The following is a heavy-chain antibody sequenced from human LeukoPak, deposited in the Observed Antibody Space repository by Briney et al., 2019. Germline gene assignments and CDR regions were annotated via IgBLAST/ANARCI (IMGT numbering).Heavy chain of an antibody. J-gene: IGHJ4*02. V-gene: IGHV3-53*01. CDR3: VRERFGAIVEN. D-gene: IGHD5-24*01. Sequence: PGGSLRLSCAASGFTVANDRMSWVRQAPGKGLEWVSTVYGGGNTAYADSVKGRFTTSRDTSKNTLLLQMNSLRAEDTALYFCVRERFGAIVENWGQGALVIVSS. CDR2: VYGGGNT. CDR1: GFTVANDR.